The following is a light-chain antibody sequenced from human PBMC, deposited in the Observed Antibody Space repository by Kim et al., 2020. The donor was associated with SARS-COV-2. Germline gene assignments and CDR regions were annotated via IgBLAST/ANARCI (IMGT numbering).Light chain of an antibody. CDR2: YDS. V-gene: IGLV3-21*04. CDR3: QVWDSSSDHWV. Sequence: APGKTARITCGGNNIGSKSVPWYQQKPGPAPVLVIYYDSDRPSGIPERFSGSNSGNTATLTISRVEAGDEADYYCQVWDSSSDHWVFGGGTQLTVL. CDR1: NIGSKS. J-gene: IGLJ3*02.